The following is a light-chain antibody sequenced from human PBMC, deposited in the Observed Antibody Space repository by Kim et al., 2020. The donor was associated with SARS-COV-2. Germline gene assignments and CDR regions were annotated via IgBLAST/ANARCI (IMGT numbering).Light chain of an antibody. V-gene: IGKV3-15*01. CDR1: RSVARN. Sequence: VSPGESATSVCRASRSVARNLAGYKQNPGQSPRLRIYAAATRASGTPARFSGSGSGTDFTLTISSLQSEDFAVYYCQQYNNWPTFGQGTKVDIK. J-gene: IGKJ1*01. CDR2: AAA. CDR3: QQYNNWPT.